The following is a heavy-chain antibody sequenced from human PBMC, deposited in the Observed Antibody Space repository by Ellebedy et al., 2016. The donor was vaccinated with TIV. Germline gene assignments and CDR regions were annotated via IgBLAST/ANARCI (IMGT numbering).Heavy chain of an antibody. CDR2: ISGYNGNT. J-gene: IGHJ4*02. CDR3: ARSRNRETYRVFDY. D-gene: IGHD1-14*01. Sequence: AASVKVTCKASGYTFTNYGISWVRQAPGQGLEWMGWISGYNGNTYSAQKLQGRVTMTTDTSTSTAYMVLRSLRSDDTAVYYCARSRNRETYRVFDYWGQGALVTVSS. V-gene: IGHV1-18*04. CDR1: GYTFTNYG.